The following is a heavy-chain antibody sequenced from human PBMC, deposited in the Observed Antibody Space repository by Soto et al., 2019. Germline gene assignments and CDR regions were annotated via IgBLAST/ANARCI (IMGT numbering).Heavy chain of an antibody. CDR3: ARVSTVTTFGSGYGDS. J-gene: IGHJ4*02. CDR1: GYTFTSYG. D-gene: IGHD4-17*01. CDR2: ISAYNGKR. Sequence: QVQLVQSGAEVKKPGASVKVSCKASGYTFTSYGISWVRQAPGQGLEWQGWISAYNGKRNYAQKLQGRVTMTTETSTRTAYMEPRSLRSDDPAVYYCARVSTVTTFGSGYGDSWGQGTLVTVSS. V-gene: IGHV1-18*01.